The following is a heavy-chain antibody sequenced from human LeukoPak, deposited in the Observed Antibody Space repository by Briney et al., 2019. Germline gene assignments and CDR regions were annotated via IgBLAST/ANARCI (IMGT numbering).Heavy chain of an antibody. CDR2: IYPGDSDT. Sequence: GESLQISCQGSGYSFTSYWIGWVRQMPGKGLAWMGIIYPGDSDTRYSPSFQGQVTISADKSISTAYLQWSSLKASDTAMYYCARRDTAMVSFNYWGQGTLVTVSS. D-gene: IGHD5-18*01. CDR3: ARRDTAMVSFNY. CDR1: GYSFTSYW. V-gene: IGHV5-51*01. J-gene: IGHJ4*02.